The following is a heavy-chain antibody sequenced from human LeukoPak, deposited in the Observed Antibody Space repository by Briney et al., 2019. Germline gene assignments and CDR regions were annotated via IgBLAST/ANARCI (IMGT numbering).Heavy chain of an antibody. Sequence: PSETLSLTCSVSGGSISNSSYYWGWIRQPPGKGLEWIGGIYYSGSTYYKTSLKSRVTISVDTSKNQFSLKLSSVTAADTAVYYCARVKGYDYYMDVWGKGTTVTVSS. V-gene: IGHV4-39*01. CDR2: IYYSGST. J-gene: IGHJ6*03. CDR1: GGSISNSSYY. CDR3: ARVKGYDYYMDV.